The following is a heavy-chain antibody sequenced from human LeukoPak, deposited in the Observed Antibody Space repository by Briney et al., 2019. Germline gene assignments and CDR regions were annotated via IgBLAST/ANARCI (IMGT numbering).Heavy chain of an antibody. J-gene: IGHJ6*03. V-gene: IGHV1-18*01. Sequence: ASVKVSCKASGYTLTSYGISWVRQAPGQGLEWIGWISAYNGNTNYAQKLQGRVTMTTDTSTSTAYMELRSLRSDDTAVYYCARTEYSSSWYYYYYYMDVWGKGTTVTVSS. CDR3: ARTEYSSSWYYYYYYMDV. CDR2: ISAYNGNT. D-gene: IGHD6-13*01. CDR1: GYTLTSYG.